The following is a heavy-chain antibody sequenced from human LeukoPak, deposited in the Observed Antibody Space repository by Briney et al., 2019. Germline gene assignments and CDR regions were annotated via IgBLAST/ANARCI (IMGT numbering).Heavy chain of an antibody. Sequence: PSETLSLTCAVYGGSFSGYYWSWIRQPPGKGLEWIGEINHSGSTNYNPSLKSRVTISVDTSKNQFSLKLSSVTAADTAVYYCARHGPPRGPKIYYDSSGYPRAGGYFDYWGQGTLVTVSS. V-gene: IGHV4-34*01. D-gene: IGHD3-22*01. J-gene: IGHJ4*02. CDR2: INHSGST. CDR3: ARHGPPRGPKIYYDSSGYPRAGGYFDY. CDR1: GGSFSGYY.